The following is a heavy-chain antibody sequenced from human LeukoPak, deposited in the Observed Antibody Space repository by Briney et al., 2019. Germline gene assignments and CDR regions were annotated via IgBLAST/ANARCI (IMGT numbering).Heavy chain of an antibody. J-gene: IGHJ4*02. D-gene: IGHD6-13*01. CDR3: TRGIAARY. V-gene: IGHV1-2*02. CDR2: INPNSGGT. CDR1: GYTFTSYY. Sequence: ASVKVSCKASGYTFTSYYMHWVRQAPGQGLEWMGWINPNSGGTNYAQKFQGRVTMTRDTSISTVYMELSRLRSDDRAVYYCTRGIAARYWGQGTLVTVSS.